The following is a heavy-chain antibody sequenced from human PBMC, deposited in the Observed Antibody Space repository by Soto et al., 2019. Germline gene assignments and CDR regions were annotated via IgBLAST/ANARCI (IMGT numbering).Heavy chain of an antibody. V-gene: IGHV1-46*02. CDR3: TRGSFLEWSCMDV. J-gene: IGHJ6*02. CDR1: GYTFDRYY. CDR2: INPSGSIT. D-gene: IGHD3-3*01. Sequence: ASVKVSCKASGYTFDRYYMHWVRQAPGQGLEWMGMINPSGSITSYAQKFQGRVTMTRDMSTSTLSMELTSLRPEDTAVYYCTRGSFLEWSCMDVWGQGTTVTVSS.